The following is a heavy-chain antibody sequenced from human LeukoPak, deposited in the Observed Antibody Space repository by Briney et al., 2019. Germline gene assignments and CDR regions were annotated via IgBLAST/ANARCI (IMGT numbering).Heavy chain of an antibody. CDR2: IIPIFGTA. J-gene: IGHJ4*02. V-gene: IGHV1-69*05. CDR1: VGTFSSYA. Sequence: SVKVSCKASVGTFSSYAISWVRQAPGQGREWMGGIIPIFGTANYAQKFQGRVTITTGESTSTAYMELSSLRSEDTAVYYCARAPLYCSGGSCYDYWGQGTLVTVSS. D-gene: IGHD2-15*01. CDR3: ARAPLYCSGGSCYDY.